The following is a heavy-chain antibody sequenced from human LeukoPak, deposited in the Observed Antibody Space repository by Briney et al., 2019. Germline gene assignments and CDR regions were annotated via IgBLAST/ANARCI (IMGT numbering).Heavy chain of an antibody. J-gene: IGHJ4*02. V-gene: IGHV3-23*01. CDR2: ISGSGDST. D-gene: IGHD6-13*01. Sequence: GGSLRLSCTASGFSFSSYAMSWVRQAPGKGLEWVSAISGSGDSTYYGDSVKGRFTISRDNSKNTLYLQMNSLRAEDTVVYYCAKTRPLDSSSWSHGDYWGQGTLVTVPS. CDR3: AKTRPLDSSSWSHGDY. CDR1: GFSFSSYA.